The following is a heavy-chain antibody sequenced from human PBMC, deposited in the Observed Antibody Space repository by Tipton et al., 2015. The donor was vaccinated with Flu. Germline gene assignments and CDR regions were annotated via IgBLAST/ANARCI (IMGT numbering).Heavy chain of an antibody. CDR2: IFHSGTT. Sequence: TLSLTCTVSGGSVSSSDFYWGWVRQPPGKGSEWIGSIFHSGTTYYDLSLQSRVTISLDTSKNQFSLKMKSVTVADTAVYYCTRQVEAATRSSSWGQGTLVTVSS. D-gene: IGHD2-15*01. CDR1: GGSVSSSDFY. V-gene: IGHV4-39*07. CDR3: TRQVEAATRSSS. J-gene: IGHJ4*02.